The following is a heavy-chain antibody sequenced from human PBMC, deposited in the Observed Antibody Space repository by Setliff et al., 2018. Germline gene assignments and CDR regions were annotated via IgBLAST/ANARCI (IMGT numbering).Heavy chain of an antibody. CDR3: GRGFSRIEGWGNWFDP. V-gene: IGHV4-39*01. D-gene: IGHD2-15*01. J-gene: IGHJ5*02. CDR1: GGSVSNSGFF. CDR2: IYDSGSS. Sequence: SETLSLTCTVSGGSVSNSGFFWGWLRQAPGKELEWIGNIYDSGSSNYNASLKSRLIITRDTSKNQISLKLTSVTAADTAVYYCGRGFSRIEGWGNWFDPWGRGILVTVSS.